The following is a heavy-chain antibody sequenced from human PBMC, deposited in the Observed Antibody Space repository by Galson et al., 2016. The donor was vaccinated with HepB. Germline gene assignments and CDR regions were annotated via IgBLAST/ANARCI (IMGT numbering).Heavy chain of an antibody. CDR3: TREGEGYCGMDV. D-gene: IGHD2-21*01. CDR2: ISFDGTKK. CDR1: GFTFSNYA. J-gene: IGHJ6*01. V-gene: IGHV3-30*01. Sequence: SLRLSCAASGFTFSNYAFYWVRQAPGKGLEWVSVISFDGTKKYYSGSVKGRFTVSRDNSRNTLFLQMNSLRRDDTAVYFCTREGEGYCGMDVWGQGTTVIVSS.